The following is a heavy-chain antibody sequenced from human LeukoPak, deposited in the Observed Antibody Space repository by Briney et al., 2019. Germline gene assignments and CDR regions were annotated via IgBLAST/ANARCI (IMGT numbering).Heavy chain of an antibody. J-gene: IGHJ4*02. CDR2: ISAYNGNT. CDR3: ARWGSNMAREKGDH. V-gene: IGHV1-18*01. D-gene: IGHD3-10*01. CDR1: GYIFTSYG. Sequence: ASVKVSCKASGYIFTSYGISWVRQAPGQGLEWMGWISAYNGNTNYAQKLQGRVTITADKSTSTAYMELSSLRSEDTAVYYCARWGSNMAREKGDHWGQGTLVTVSS.